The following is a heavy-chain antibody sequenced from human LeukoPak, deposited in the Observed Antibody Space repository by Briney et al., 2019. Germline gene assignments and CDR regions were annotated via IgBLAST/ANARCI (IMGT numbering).Heavy chain of an antibody. D-gene: IGHD2-2*01. CDR2: INPNSGGT. CDR3: ARDNIPAATMADYYYYGMDV. J-gene: IGHJ6*02. Sequence: ASVKVSCKASGYTFTGYYMHWVRQAPGQGLEWMGWINPNSGGTNYAQKFQGRVTMTRDASISTAYMELSRLRSDDTAVYYCARDNIPAATMADYYYYGMDVWGQGTTVTVSS. V-gene: IGHV1-2*02. CDR1: GYTFTGYY.